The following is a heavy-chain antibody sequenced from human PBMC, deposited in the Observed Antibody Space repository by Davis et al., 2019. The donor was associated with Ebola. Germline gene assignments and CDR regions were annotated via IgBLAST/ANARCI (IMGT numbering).Heavy chain of an antibody. CDR3: AAFFYYDSSGYSEWFDT. Sequence: ASVKVSCKASGYIFTSYGCSWVRQPPAQGLEWMGWISAYNGNTNYAQNLQGRVTMTTDTSTSTAYMELSSLRSEDTAGYYCAAFFYYDSSGYSEWFDTWGQGTLVTVSS. CDR1: GYIFTSYG. V-gene: IGHV1-18*01. J-gene: IGHJ5*02. CDR2: ISAYNGNT. D-gene: IGHD3-22*01.